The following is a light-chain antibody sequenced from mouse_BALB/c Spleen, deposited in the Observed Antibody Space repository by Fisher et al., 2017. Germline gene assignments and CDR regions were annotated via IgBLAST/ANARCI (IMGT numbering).Light chain of an antibody. J-gene: IGKJ1*01. CDR1: SSVSY. CDR3: QQWSSNPWT. Sequence: IVLTQSTAIMSASPGEKVTMTCSASSSVSYMYWYQQKSGTSPKRWIYDTSKLASGVPARFSGSGSGTSYSLTISSMEAEDAATYYCQQWSSNPWTFGGGTKLEIK. CDR2: DTS. V-gene: IGKV4-59*01.